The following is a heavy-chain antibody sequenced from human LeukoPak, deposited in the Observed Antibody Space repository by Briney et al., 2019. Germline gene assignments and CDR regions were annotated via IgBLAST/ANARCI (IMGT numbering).Heavy chain of an antibody. Sequence: QTLSLTCAISGDSVSSNSAAWNWIRQSPSRGLEWLGRTYYRSRWYNEYALSVKSRITINPDTSKNQFSLQLNSVTPEDTAVYYCARVTEKQYLPFDSWGQGTLVTVSS. J-gene: IGHJ4*02. CDR3: ARVTEKQYLPFDS. D-gene: IGHD6-19*01. CDR1: GDSVSSNSAA. V-gene: IGHV6-1*01. CDR2: TYYRSRWYN.